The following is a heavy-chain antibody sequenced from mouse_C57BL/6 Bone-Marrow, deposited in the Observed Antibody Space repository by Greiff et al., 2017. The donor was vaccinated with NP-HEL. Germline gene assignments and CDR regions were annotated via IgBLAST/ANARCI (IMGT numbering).Heavy chain of an antibody. CDR3: ARSLYDYDEDY. J-gene: IGHJ4*01. CDR1: GYTFTSYW. Sequence: QVQLQQPGAELVRPGTSVKLSCKASGYTFTSYWMHWVKQRPGQGLEWIGVIDPSDSYTNYNQKFKGKATLTVDTSSSTAYMQLSSLTSEDSAVDYCARSLYDYDEDYWGQGTSVTVSS. V-gene: IGHV1-59*01. D-gene: IGHD2-4*01. CDR2: IDPSDSYT.